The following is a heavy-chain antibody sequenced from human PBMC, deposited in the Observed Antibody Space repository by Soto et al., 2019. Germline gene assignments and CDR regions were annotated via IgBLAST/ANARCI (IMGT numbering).Heavy chain of an antibody. CDR1: GYSFTSYW. V-gene: IGHV5-51*01. CDR3: ARFQYYYDSSGYYRTNYYYYGMDV. CDR2: IYPGDSDT. J-gene: IGHJ6*02. D-gene: IGHD3-22*01. Sequence: GESLKISCKGSGYSFTSYWIGWVRQMPGKGLEWMGIIYPGDSDTRYSPSFQGQVTISADKSISTAYLQWSSLKASDTAMYYCARFQYYYDSSGYYRTNYYYYGMDVWGQGTKVTVSS.